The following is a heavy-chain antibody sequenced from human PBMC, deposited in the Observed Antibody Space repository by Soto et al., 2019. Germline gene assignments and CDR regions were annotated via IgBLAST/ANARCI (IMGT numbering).Heavy chain of an antibody. CDR2: IYYSGST. CDR1: GGSISSSSYY. J-gene: IGHJ6*02. V-gene: IGHV4-39*01. CDR3: ASGLAARRLCGMDV. Sequence: QLQLQESGPGLVKPSETLSLTCTVSGGSISSSSYYWGWIRQPPGKGLEWIGSIYYSGSTYYNPSLKSRVTTSVDTSKNQFSLKLSSVTAADTAVYYCASGLAARRLCGMDVWGQGTTVTVSS. D-gene: IGHD6-6*01.